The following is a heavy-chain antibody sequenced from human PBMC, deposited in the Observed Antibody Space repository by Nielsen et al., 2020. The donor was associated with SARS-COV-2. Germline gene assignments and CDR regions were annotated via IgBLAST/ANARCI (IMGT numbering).Heavy chain of an antibody. J-gene: IGHJ6*02. D-gene: IGHD3-3*01. CDR3: ARRYYDFWSGYYNRPYYGMDV. V-gene: IGHV4-59*08. CDR1: GGSISSYY. CDR2: IYYSGST. Sequence: GSLRLSCTVSGGSISSYYWSWIRQPPGKGLEWIGYIYYSGSTYYNPSLKSRVTISVDTSKNQFSLKLSSVTAADTAVYYCARRYYDFWSGYYNRPYYGMDVWGQGTTVTVSS.